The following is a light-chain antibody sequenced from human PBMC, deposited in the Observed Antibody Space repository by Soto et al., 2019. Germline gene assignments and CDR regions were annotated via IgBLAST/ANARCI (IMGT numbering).Light chain of an antibody. Sequence: DIQMTQSPSSLPASVGDRVAITCRASQGISIFLAWYQQKPGKVPKLLISTASTLQSGVPSRFSGSGSGTDFTLTISSLQPEDVATYYCQNYNSVPLTFGGGTKVEI. CDR1: QGISIF. J-gene: IGKJ4*01. CDR2: TAS. CDR3: QNYNSVPLT. V-gene: IGKV1-27*01.